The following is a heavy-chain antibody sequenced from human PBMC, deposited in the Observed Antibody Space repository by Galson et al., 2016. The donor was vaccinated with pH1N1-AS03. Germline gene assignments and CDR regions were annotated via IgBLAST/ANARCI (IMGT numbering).Heavy chain of an antibody. D-gene: IGHD1-26*01. CDR2: ITAYNGNS. J-gene: IGHJ3*02. V-gene: IGHV1-18*01. Sequence: SVKVSCKASGGSFSNYAFNWVRQAPGQGLEWMGWITAYNGNSNYAQKLQGRLTMTTDTSTSTAYMELRSLRSDDTAVYYCARDQGSVRTTRAFDIWGQGTMVTVSS. CDR1: GGSFSNYA. CDR3: ARDQGSVRTTRAFDI.